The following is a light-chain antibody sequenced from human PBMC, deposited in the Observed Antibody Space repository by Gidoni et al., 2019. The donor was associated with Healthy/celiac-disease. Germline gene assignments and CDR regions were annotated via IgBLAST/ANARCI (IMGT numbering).Light chain of an antibody. CDR1: QSISSY. J-gene: IGKJ2*01. CDR2: AAS. Sequence: DIQMTQSPSSLSASVGDRVTITCRASQSISSYLNWYQQKPGKAPKLLIYAASSLQSGVPSRFSGSGSGTDFTLTISCLQPEDFATYYCQQSYSTPPFGQGTQLEIK. CDR3: QQSYSTPP. V-gene: IGKV1-39*01.